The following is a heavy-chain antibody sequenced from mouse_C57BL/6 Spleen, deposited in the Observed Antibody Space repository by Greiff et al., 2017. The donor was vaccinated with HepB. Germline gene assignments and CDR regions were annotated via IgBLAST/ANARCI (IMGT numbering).Heavy chain of an antibody. V-gene: IGHV1-55*01. CDR3: ARWGEGGSRSWFAY. CDR1: GYTFTSYW. D-gene: IGHD1-1*01. Sequence: QVQLQQPGAELVKPGASVKMSCKASGYTFTSYWITWVKQRPGQGLEWIGDIYPGSGSTNYNEKFKSKATLTVDTSSSTAYMQLSSLTSEDSAVYYCARWGEGGSRSWFAYWGQGTLVTVSA. CDR2: IYPGSGST. J-gene: IGHJ3*01.